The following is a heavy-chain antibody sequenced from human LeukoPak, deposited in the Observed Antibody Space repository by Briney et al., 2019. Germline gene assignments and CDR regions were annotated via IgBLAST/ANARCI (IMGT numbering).Heavy chain of an antibody. CDR1: GFTFSSYS. CDR3: ARDEPLMVVPGMSHGY. CDR2: ISSSSSTI. Sequence: AGGSLRLSCAASGFTFSSYSMNWVRQAPGKGLEWVSYISSSSSTIYYADSVKGRFTISRDNAKNSLYLQMNSLRAEDTAVYYCARDEPLMVVPGMSHGYWGQGTLVTVSS. D-gene: IGHD2-2*01. J-gene: IGHJ4*02. V-gene: IGHV3-48*01.